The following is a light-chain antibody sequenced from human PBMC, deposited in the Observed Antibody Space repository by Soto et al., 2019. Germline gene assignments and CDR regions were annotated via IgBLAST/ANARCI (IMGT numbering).Light chain of an antibody. V-gene: IGKV3-20*01. CDR2: GAS. Sequence: EILLTQSPGTLSLSPGERSTLSCRAIQIFSGSYLAWYQQKPGQAPRLLIYGASSRATGIPDRFSGSGSGTDFTLTISRLEPEDFAVYYCQQYGSSPRITFGQGTRLEIK. J-gene: IGKJ5*01. CDR3: QQYGSSPRIT. CDR1: QIFSGSY.